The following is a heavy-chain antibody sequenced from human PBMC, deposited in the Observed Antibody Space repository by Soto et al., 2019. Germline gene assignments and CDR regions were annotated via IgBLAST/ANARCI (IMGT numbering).Heavy chain of an antibody. CDR3: AIAPRGLAAAGGKNNWFDP. D-gene: IGHD6-13*01. Sequence: SETLSLTCAVYGGSFSGYYWSWIRQPPGKGLEWIGEINHSGGTNYNPSLKSRVTISVDTSKNQFSLKLSSVTAADTAVYYCAIAPRGLAAAGGKNNWFDPWGQGTLVTVSS. J-gene: IGHJ5*02. CDR2: INHSGGT. CDR1: GGSFSGYY. V-gene: IGHV4-34*01.